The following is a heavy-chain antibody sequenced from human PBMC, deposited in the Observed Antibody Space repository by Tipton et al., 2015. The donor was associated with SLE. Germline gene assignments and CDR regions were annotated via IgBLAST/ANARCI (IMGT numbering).Heavy chain of an antibody. J-gene: IGHJ4*02. D-gene: IGHD2-21*02. Sequence: VQLVQSGAEVKKPGESLKISCEGSGYTFTSHWIAWVRQMPGKGLEWMGIIHPSDSETRYSPSFQGQVTMSADRSISTAYLQWSSLKASDSAMYYCARYGGFCDNSDCFAAYFDLWGQGTLVSVS. CDR1: GYTFTSHW. CDR2: IHPSDSET. CDR3: ARYGGFCDNSDCFAAYFDL. V-gene: IGHV5-51*03.